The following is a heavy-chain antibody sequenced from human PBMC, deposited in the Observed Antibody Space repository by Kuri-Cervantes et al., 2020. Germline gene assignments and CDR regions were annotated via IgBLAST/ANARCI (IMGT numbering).Heavy chain of an antibody. CDR1: GFTFSSYS. D-gene: IGHD6-19*01. CDR3: ARRGSGWSLVY. J-gene: IGHJ4*02. Sequence: ESLKISCAASGFTFSSYSMNWVRQPPGKGLEWIGEINHSGSTNYNPSLKSRVTISVDTSKNQFSLKLSSVTAADTAVYYCARRGSGWSLVYWGQGTLVTVSS. V-gene: IGHV4-34*01. CDR2: INHSGST.